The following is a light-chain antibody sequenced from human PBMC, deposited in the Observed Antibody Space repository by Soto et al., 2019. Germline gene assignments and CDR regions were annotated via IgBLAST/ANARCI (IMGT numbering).Light chain of an antibody. V-gene: IGKV3-15*01. CDR2: GAS. CDR3: QQYNNWPPIT. J-gene: IGKJ5*01. CDR1: RSISSS. Sequence: EIVMTQSPATLSVSPGERVTLACRASRSISSSLAWYQHKPGQAPRLLIYGASTRVTGTPARFSGSGSGTEFTLTINTLQSEDFAVYYCQQYNNWPPITFGQGTRLEIK.